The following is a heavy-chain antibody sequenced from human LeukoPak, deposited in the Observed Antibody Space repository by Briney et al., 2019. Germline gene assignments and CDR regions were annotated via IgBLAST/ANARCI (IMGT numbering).Heavy chain of an antibody. CDR2: IKTDGSIT. CDR3: ARDRSADYGSGSYYRFGPNWFDP. J-gene: IGHJ5*02. Sequence: GGSLRLSCAASGFSFSVYWMHWVRQAPGKGPVWVSRIKTDGSITDYADFVKGRFTISRDNAKNSLYLQMNSLRAEDTAVYYCARDRSADYGSGSYYRFGPNWFDPWGQGTLVTVSS. V-gene: IGHV3-74*01. CDR1: GFSFSVYW. D-gene: IGHD3-10*01.